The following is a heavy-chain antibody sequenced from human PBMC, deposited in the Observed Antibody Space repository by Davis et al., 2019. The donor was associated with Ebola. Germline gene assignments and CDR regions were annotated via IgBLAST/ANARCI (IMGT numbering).Heavy chain of an antibody. D-gene: IGHD3-3*01. V-gene: IGHV3-30*04. Sequence: PGGSLRLSCEGSGFNFSHSAIHWVRQAPGKGLEWVAIISSDESHAYYADSVKGRFTISRDNSKNSVDLQMSSLTVDDTAVYYCARVDGSIFGILFDSWGQGTLVTVSS. CDR3: ARVDGSIFGILFDS. J-gene: IGHJ4*02. CDR1: GFNFSHSA. CDR2: ISSDESHA.